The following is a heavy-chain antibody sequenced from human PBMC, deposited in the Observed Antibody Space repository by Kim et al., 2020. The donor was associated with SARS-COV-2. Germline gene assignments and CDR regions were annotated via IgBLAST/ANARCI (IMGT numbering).Heavy chain of an antibody. D-gene: IGHD4-17*01. CDR3: ARGSATVDY. V-gene: IGHV1-8*01. Sequence: GNTGYAQKFQGRVTMTRNTSISTAYRELGSLRSEDTAVYYCARGSATVDYWGQGTLVTVSS. J-gene: IGHJ4*02. CDR2: GNT.